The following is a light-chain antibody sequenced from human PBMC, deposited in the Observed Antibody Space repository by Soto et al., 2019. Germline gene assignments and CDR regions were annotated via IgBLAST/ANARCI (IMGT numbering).Light chain of an antibody. CDR1: QSVSSH. CDR2: DAT. Sequence: EIVLTQSPATLSLSPGERATLSCRASQSVSSHLAWYQQKPGQAPRLLIYDATSRATGIPARFSGSGSGTDFTLTISSLEPEDFAVYYCQQRSTWLSFGGATKVEIK. CDR3: QQRSTWLS. J-gene: IGKJ4*01. V-gene: IGKV3-11*01.